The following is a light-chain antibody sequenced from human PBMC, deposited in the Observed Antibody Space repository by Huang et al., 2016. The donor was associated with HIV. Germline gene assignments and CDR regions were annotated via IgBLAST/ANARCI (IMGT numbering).Light chain of an antibody. V-gene: IGKV1-NL1*01. Sequence: DIQMTQSPSSLSASVRNRVTITCRASQASAKSLAWYQQTQGKAPKLLLYAASRLESRAPSRFSGSGSGTDYTLTISSLQPEDFATYYCQQYHSTPYTFGQGTKLEIK. CDR1: QASAKS. J-gene: IGKJ2*01. CDR3: QQYHSTPYT. CDR2: AAS.